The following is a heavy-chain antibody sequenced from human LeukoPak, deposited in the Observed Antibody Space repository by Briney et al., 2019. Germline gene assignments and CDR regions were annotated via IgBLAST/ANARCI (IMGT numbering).Heavy chain of an antibody. CDR1: GFTFSTYG. CDR3: AKGVYCSSTSCYVPFDY. V-gene: IGHV3-30*02. CDR2: IGYDGTNK. Sequence: GGSLRLSCAASGFTFSTYGIHWVRQAPGKGLEWVAFIGYDGTNKNYVDSVKGRFTISRDNSKNTLYLQMNSLRAEDTAVYYCAKGVYCSSTSCYVPFDYWGQGTLVTVSS. D-gene: IGHD2-2*01. J-gene: IGHJ4*02.